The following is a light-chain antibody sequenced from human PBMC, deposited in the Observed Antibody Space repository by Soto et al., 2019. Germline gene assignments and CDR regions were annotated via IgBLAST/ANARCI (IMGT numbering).Light chain of an antibody. CDR2: DAS. J-gene: IGKJ2*01. V-gene: IGKV1-33*01. CDR3: QQYDNLPYT. Sequence: DIPMTQSPSSLSASLGDRVTITCQASQDISNYLNWYQQKTGKAPNLLIYDASNLETGVPSSFSGRGSGKDFTLTISSLQPEDIATYYCQQYDNLPYTFGQGTKREIK. CDR1: QDISNY.